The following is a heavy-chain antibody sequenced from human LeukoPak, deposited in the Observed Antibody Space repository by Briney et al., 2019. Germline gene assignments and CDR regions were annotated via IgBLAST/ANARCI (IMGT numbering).Heavy chain of an antibody. CDR3: ARDGRTSWELKDAFDI. Sequence: PGGSLRLSCAASGFTFSSYAMSWVRQAPGKGLEWVSAISGSGGSTYYADSVKGRFTISRDNSKNTLYLQMNSLRAEDTALYYCARDGRTSWELKDAFDIWGQGTMVTVSS. V-gene: IGHV3-23*01. CDR1: GFTFSSYA. J-gene: IGHJ3*02. CDR2: ISGSGGST. D-gene: IGHD1-26*01.